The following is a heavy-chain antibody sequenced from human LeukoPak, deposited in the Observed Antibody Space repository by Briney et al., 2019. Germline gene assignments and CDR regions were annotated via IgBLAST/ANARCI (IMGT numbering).Heavy chain of an antibody. CDR3: ARSGEWLRWAWFDP. CDR2: IYYSGST. V-gene: IGHV4-39*01. D-gene: IGHD5-12*01. J-gene: IGHJ5*02. CDR1: GGSISSSSYY. Sequence: PSETLSLTCTVSGGSISSSSYYWGWIRQPPGKGLEWIGSIYYSGSTYYNLSLKSRVTISVDTSKNQFSLQLNSVTPEDTAVYYCARSGEWLRWAWFDPWGQGTLVTVSS.